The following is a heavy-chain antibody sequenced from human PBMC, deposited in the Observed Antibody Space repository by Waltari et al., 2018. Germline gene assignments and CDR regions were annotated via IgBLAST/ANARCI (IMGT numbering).Heavy chain of an antibody. D-gene: IGHD2-15*01. J-gene: IGHJ4*02. V-gene: IGHV2-5*02. CDR1: GFSISTRKVA. CDR3: AHSSRLECCSGGSSYYFDY. CDR2: IYWDDEE. Sequence: QITLRESGPTLVKPTQTLTLTCTFSGFSISTRKVAVGWIRQPPGKALEWLAIIYWDDEERYSPSLKGRLTITKDTSKNQVVLTMTNMDPVDTATYVCAHSSRLECCSGGSSYYFDYWGQGTLVTVSS.